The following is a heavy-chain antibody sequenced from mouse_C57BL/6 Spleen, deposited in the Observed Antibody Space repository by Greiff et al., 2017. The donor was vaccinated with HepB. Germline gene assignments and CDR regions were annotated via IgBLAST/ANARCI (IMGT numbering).Heavy chain of an antibody. J-gene: IGHJ3*01. CDR1: GYTFTDYE. CDR3: TTLDSSGYVAY. V-gene: IGHV1-15*01. CDR2: IDPETGGT. Sequence: VKLMESGAELVRPGASVTLSCKASGYTFTDYEMHWVKQTPVHGLEWIGAIDPETGGTAYNQKFKGKAILTADKSSSTAYMELRSLTSEDSAVYYCTTLDSSGYVAYWGQGTLVTVSA. D-gene: IGHD3-2*02.